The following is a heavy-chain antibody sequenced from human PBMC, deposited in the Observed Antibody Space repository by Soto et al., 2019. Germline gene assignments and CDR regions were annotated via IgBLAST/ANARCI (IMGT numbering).Heavy chain of an antibody. Sequence: GGAPRISCAAPGFTVFGFLVSLVRRGPGRGLEGVANIKEDGSETYYVDSVEGRFTISRDNAKKSLYLQMNSLRAEDTALYYCARGGSHSSDSWGQGALVTVSS. CDR2: IKEDGSET. V-gene: IGHV3-7*05. J-gene: IGHJ4*02. D-gene: IGHD1-26*01. CDR3: ARGGSHSSDS. CDR1: GFTVFGFL.